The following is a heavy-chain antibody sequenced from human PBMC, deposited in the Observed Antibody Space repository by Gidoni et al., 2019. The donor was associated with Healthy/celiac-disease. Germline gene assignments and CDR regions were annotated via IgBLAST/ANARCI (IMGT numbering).Heavy chain of an antibody. CDR2: INHSGST. V-gene: IGHV4-34*01. J-gene: IGHJ5*02. CDR1: GGSFSGYY. D-gene: IGHD5-18*01. CDR3: ARAAGYSYGWGDWFDP. Sequence: QVQLQQWGAGLLKPSETLSLTCAVYGGSFSGYYWSWIRQPPGKGLEWIGEINHSGSTNYNPSLKSRVTISVDTSKNQFSLKLSSVTAADTAVYYCARAAGYSYGWGDWFDPWGQGTLVTVSS.